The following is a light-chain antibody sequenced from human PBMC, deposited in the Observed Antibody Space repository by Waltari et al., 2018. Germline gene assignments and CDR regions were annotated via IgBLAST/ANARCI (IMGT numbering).Light chain of an antibody. Sequence: DIQMTPSPSTLSASVGDRVTITCRASQGVSTWLAWYQQKPGKAPKILISKASTLESGVPSRFSGSGSGTEFTLTISGLQPDDFATYYCQQYTDYWTFGQGTKVDIK. V-gene: IGKV1-5*03. J-gene: IGKJ1*01. CDR2: KAS. CDR3: QQYTDYWT. CDR1: QGVSTW.